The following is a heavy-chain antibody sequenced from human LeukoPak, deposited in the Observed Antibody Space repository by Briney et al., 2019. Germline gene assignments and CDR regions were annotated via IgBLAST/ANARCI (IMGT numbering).Heavy chain of an antibody. V-gene: IGHV3-23*01. CDR3: ARSNYASGSFYTFDI. J-gene: IGHJ3*02. CDR1: GFTFSSYA. Sequence: GGSLRLSCAASGFTFSSYAMSWVRQVPGKAPEWVSGISGSGGSTYSADSVKGRFTMSRDNSKNTLYLQMNTLRAEDTAVYYCARSNYASGSFYTFDIWGQGTKVTVSS. D-gene: IGHD3-10*01. CDR2: ISGSGGST.